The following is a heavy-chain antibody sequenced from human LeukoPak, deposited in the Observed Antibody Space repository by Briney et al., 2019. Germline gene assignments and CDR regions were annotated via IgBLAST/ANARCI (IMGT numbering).Heavy chain of an antibody. V-gene: IGHV3-48*03. CDR3: ASVYGSGSYFHYYYGMDV. D-gene: IGHD3-10*01. J-gene: IGHJ6*02. CDR1: GFTFSSYE. CDR2: ISSSGSTI. Sequence: GGSLRLSCAASGFTFSSYEMNCVRQAPGKGLEWVSYISSSGSTIYYADSVKGRFTISRDNAKNSLYLQMNSLRAEDTAVYYCASVYGSGSYFHYYYGMDVWGQGTTVTVSS.